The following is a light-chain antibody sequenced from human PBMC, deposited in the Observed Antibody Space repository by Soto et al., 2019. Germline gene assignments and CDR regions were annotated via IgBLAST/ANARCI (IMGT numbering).Light chain of an antibody. CDR1: QSVTSTH. CDR3: QQYNNWPRT. V-gene: IGKV3-15*01. CDR2: DAS. J-gene: IGKJ1*01. Sequence: EIVLNQSPGTLSLNKGERATLSCRASQSVTSTHLAWYQQKPGQAPRLLIYDASTRATDIPARFSGSGSGTEFTLTISSLQSEDFAVYYCQQYNNWPRTFGQGTKVDIK.